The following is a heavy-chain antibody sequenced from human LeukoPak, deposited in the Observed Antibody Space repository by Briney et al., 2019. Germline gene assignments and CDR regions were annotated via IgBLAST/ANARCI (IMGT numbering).Heavy chain of an antibody. J-gene: IGHJ4*02. CDR3: ARGSIAVAGTFDY. CDR2: INHSGST. V-gene: IGHV4-34*01. Sequence: SETLSLTCAVYGGSFSGYYWSWICQPPGKGLEWIGEINHSGSTNYNPSLKSRVTISVDTSKNQFSLKLSSVTAADTAVYYCARGSIAVAGTFDYWGQGTLVTVSS. CDR1: GGSFSGYY. D-gene: IGHD6-19*01.